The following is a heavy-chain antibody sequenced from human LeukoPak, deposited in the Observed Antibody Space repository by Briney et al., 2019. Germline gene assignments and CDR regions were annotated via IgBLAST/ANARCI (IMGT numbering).Heavy chain of an antibody. V-gene: IGHV3-9*03. CDR2: ITSNSGYV. J-gene: IGHJ4*02. D-gene: IGHD2-2*01. Sequence: GGSLGLSCAASGFNISDFWMTWVRQVPGKGLEWVSSITSNSGYVAYADSVKGRFSISRDNAKDSLYLQMNSLRTEDMAVYYCVQDSYAISSSGSTFASWGQGTLVTVSS. CDR3: VQDSYAISSSGSTFAS. CDR1: GFNISDFW.